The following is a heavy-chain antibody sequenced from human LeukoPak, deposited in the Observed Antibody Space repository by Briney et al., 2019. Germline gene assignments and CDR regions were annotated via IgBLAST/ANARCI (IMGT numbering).Heavy chain of an antibody. J-gene: IGHJ6*02. CDR3: ARDSRDYGSGSYWDV. V-gene: IGHV4-59*01. CDR2: ITGSIYFSGST. CDR1: GGSINNYY. D-gene: IGHD3-10*01. Sequence: RASETLSLTCTVSGGSINNYYWNWIRQPPGKGLEWIGYITGSIYFSGSTKYDPSLESRVTMSVDTSKNQFSLTLSSVAAADTAVYYCARDSRDYGSGSYWDVWGQGTTVTVSS.